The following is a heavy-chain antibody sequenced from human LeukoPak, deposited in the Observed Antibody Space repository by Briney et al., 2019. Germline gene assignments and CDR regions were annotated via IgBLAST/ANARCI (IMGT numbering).Heavy chain of an antibody. J-gene: IGHJ2*01. D-gene: IGHD3-3*01. CDR1: GGSISSYY. Sequence: SXTLSLTCTVSGGSISSYYWSWIRQPAGKGLEWIGRIYTSGSTNYNPSLKRRVTISVDKYKKQFSLKLSSVTAADTAVYYCARSKDETYYDFWSGYPRYFDLWGRGTLVTVSS. CDR3: ARSKDETYYDFWSGYPRYFDL. V-gene: IGHV4-4*07. CDR2: IYTSGST.